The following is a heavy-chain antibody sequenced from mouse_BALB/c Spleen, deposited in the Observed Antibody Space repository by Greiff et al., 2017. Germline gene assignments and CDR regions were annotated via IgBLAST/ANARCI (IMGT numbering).Heavy chain of an antibody. V-gene: IGHV2-6-7*01. CDR3: ATIWNYYAMDY. Sequence: QVQLKESGPGLVAPSQSLSITCTVSGFSLTGYGVNWVRQPPGKGLEWLGMIWGDGSTDYNSALKSRLSISKDNSKSQVVLKMNSLQTDDTARYYCATIWNYYAMDYWGQGSSVTVSS. CDR2: IWGDGST. J-gene: IGHJ4*01. D-gene: IGHD1-1*02. CDR1: GFSLTGYG.